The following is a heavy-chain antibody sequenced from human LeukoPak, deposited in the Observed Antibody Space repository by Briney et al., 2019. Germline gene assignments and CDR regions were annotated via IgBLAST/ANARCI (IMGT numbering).Heavy chain of an antibody. Sequence: GRSLRLSCAASGFTFSSYGMHWVRQAPGKGLEWVAFISYDGSNKYYADSVKGRFTISRDNSKNTLYLQMNSLRVEDTAVYYCAKDGGTVKGYFDYWGQGTLVTVSS. D-gene: IGHD3-16*01. CDR3: AKDGGTVKGYFDY. V-gene: IGHV3-30*18. CDR2: ISYDGSNK. CDR1: GFTFSSYG. J-gene: IGHJ4*02.